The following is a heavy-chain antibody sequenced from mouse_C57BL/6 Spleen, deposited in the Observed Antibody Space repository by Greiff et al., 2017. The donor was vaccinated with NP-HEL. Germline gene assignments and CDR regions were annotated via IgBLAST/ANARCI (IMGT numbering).Heavy chain of an antibody. J-gene: IGHJ4*01. D-gene: IGHD2-2*01. CDR3: ASPLWLRRDGYYAMDY. CDR1: GYTFTSYW. CDR2: IHPNSGST. V-gene: IGHV1-64*01. Sequence: QVQLQQPGAELVKPGASVKLSCKASGYTFTSYWMHWVKQRPGQGLEWIGMIHPNSGSTNYNEKFKSKATLTVDKSSSTAYMQLSSLTSEDSAVYYWASPLWLRRDGYYAMDYWGQGTSVTVSS.